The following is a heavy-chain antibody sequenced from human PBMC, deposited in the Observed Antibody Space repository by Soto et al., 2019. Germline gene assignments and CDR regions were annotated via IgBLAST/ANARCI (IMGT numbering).Heavy chain of an antibody. D-gene: IGHD6-19*01. CDR3: AREVAGIDY. CDR2: ISPSGGST. V-gene: IGHV1-46*01. Sequence: ASVKVSCKASGYTFINYGMYWVRQAPGQGLEWMGIISPSGGSTNYAQKIQGRVTMTRDTSTSTVYMELSSLRSEDTAVYYCAREVAGIDYWGQGTLVTVSS. J-gene: IGHJ4*02. CDR1: GYTFINYG.